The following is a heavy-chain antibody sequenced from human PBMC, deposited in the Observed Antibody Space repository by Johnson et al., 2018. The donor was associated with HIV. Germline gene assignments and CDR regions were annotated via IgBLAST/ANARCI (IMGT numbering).Heavy chain of an antibody. CDR1: GFTFSTYV. CDR3: AKDRREQPSPFDI. V-gene: IGHV3-23*04. Sequence: VQLVESGGGLVQPGGSLRLSCAASGFTFSTYVMTWVRQAPGKGLEWVSSISDSGDSAFHADSVKGRFPISRDNSKNSLYLQMNSLRAEDTAVYYCAKDRREQPSPFDIWGQGTMVTVSS. J-gene: IGHJ3*02. D-gene: IGHD1/OR15-1a*01. CDR2: ISDSGDSA.